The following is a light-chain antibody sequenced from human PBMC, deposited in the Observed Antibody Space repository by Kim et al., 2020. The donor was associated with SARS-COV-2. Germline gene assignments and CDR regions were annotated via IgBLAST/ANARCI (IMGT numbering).Light chain of an antibody. V-gene: IGLV3-21*01. CDR2: YDS. Sequence: SYELTQPPSVSVAPGKTARITCGGNNIGSKSVHWYQQKPGQAPVLVIYYDSDRPSGIPERFSGSNSVNTATLTISRVEAGDEADSYCQVWESSSGHPYV. CDR3: QVWESSSGHPYV. CDR1: NIGSKS. J-gene: IGLJ1*01.